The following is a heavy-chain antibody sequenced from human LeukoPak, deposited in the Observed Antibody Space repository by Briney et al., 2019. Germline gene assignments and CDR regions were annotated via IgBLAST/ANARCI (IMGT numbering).Heavy chain of an antibody. CDR1: GFTFSDYS. V-gene: IGHV3-21*01. Sequence: GGSLRLSCAAPGFTFSDYSMNWVRQAPGKGLEWVSSISSISSSIYYADSVKGRFTISRDNAKNSLYLQMNSLRAEDTAVYYCARSSGYYYGGSGYWGQGTLVTVSS. D-gene: IGHD3-22*01. CDR2: ISSISSSI. J-gene: IGHJ4*02. CDR3: ARSSGYYYGGSGY.